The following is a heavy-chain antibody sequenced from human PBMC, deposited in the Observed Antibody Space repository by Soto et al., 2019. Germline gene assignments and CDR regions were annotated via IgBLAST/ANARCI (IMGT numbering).Heavy chain of an antibody. Sequence: VGSLRLSCVFSVFTFSTYGMTCVRHSPGKWLEWVSYISSGATTIFYADSVKGRFTISRDDAKSSLYLQMNSLRDEDTAVYYCVRLGAVEYWGQGTLVRVSS. CDR2: ISSGATTI. V-gene: IGHV3-48*02. D-gene: IGHD3-16*01. CDR3: VRLGAVEY. J-gene: IGHJ4*02. CDR1: VFTFSTYG.